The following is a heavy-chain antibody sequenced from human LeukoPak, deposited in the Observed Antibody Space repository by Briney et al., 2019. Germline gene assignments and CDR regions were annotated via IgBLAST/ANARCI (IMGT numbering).Heavy chain of an antibody. D-gene: IGHD2-15*01. CDR1: GGSISSYY. J-gene: IGHJ4*02. V-gene: IGHV4-4*07. Sequence: SETLSLTCTVSGGSISSYYWTWVRQSAGKGLEWIGRISASGNTNYNPSLKSRVTMSVDTSTNQFSLKLTSVTAADTAVYYCAREGRSSTPGYWGQGTLVTASS. CDR2: ISASGNT. CDR3: AREGRSSTPGY.